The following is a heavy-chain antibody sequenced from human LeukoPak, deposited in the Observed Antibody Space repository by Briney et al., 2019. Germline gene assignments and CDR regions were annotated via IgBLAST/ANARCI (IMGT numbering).Heavy chain of an antibody. D-gene: IGHD6-19*01. J-gene: IGHJ5*02. CDR1: GGSISSSSYY. Sequence: SETLSLTCTVSGGSISSSSYYWGWIRQPPGKGLEWIGSIYYSGSTYYNPSLKSRVTISVDTSKNQFSLKLSSVTAADTAVYYCARHFPVEAGTEWFDPWGQGTLVTVSS. CDR2: IYYSGST. V-gene: IGHV4-39*01. CDR3: ARHFPVEAGTEWFDP.